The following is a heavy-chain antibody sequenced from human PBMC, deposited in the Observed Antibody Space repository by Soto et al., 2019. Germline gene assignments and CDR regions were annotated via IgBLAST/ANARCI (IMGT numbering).Heavy chain of an antibody. J-gene: IGHJ3*02. CDR1: GFTFSSYA. Sequence: QPGGSMRLSCAASGFTFSSYAMSWVRQAPGKGLGWVSAISGSGGSTYYADSVKGRFTSSRDNSKNTLYLRMNSQRAEDTAVYYCAKDHRKKAMVRGGCDIWGQGTMVTVAS. D-gene: IGHD5-18*01. V-gene: IGHV3-23*01. CDR3: AKDHRKKAMVRGGCDI. CDR2: ISGSGGST.